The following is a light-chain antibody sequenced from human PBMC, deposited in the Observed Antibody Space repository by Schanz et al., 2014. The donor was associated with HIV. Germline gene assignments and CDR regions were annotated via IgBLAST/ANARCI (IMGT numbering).Light chain of an antibody. CDR1: SSDVGSYNL. CDR3: SSYTTSRTWV. CDR2: EVS. V-gene: IGLV2-14*02. J-gene: IGLJ3*02. Sequence: QSALTQPASVSGSPGQSITISCTGTSSDVGSYNLVSWYQQHPGKAPKLMIYEVSERPSGVPERFSGSKSGNTASLTVSGLQAEDEADFYCSSYTTSRTWVFGGGTKVTVL.